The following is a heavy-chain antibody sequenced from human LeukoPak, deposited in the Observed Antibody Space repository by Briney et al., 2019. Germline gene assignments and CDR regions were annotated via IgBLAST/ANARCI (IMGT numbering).Heavy chain of an antibody. J-gene: IGHJ4*02. CDR1: GYTFTSYA. V-gene: IGHV7-4-1*02. CDR2: INTNTGNP. CDR3: ARVRPRIVVVPAAIDY. D-gene: IGHD2-2*01. Sequence: GASVKVSCKASGYTFTSYAMNWVRQAPGQGLEWMGWINTNTGNPTYAQGFIGRFVFSLDTSVSTAYLQISSLKAEDTAVYYCARVRPRIVVVPAAIDYWGQGTLVTVSS.